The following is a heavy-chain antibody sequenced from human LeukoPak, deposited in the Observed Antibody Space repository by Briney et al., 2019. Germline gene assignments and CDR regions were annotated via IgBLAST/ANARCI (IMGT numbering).Heavy chain of an antibody. D-gene: IGHD3-3*01. CDR3: AGGGGPLYFQH. J-gene: IGHJ1*01. CDR1: GGSISSYY. V-gene: IGHV4-59*01. CDR2: IYYSGST. Sequence: SETLSLTCTVSGGSISSYYWSWIRQPPGKGLEWIGYIYYSGSTNYNPSLKSRVTISVDTSKNQFSLKLSSVTAADTAMYYCAGGGGPLYFQHWARAPWSTSPQ.